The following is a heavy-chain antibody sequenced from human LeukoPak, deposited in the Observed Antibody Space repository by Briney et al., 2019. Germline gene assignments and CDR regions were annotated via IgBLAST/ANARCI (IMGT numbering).Heavy chain of an antibody. CDR2: VYYSGSS. J-gene: IGHJ3*02. CDR3: ARDQQQLVPGTFDI. V-gene: IGHV4-30-2*01. D-gene: IGHD6-13*01. Sequence: SQTLSLTCAVSGGSMSSVSNSWTRIRQPPGKGLEWIGYVYYSGSSYYNPSLESRVIISVDRSKNQFSLKVSSVTAADTAVYYCARDQQQLVPGTFDIWGQGIMVTVSS. CDR1: GGSMSSVSNS.